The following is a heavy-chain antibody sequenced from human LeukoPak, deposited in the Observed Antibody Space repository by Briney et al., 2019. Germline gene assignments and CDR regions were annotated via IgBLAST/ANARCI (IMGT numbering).Heavy chain of an antibody. CDR2: ISGYNGNT. CDR3: ARDRETAGYSSGWYYVDAFDI. V-gene: IGHV1-18*04. CDR1: GYTFTGYY. D-gene: IGHD6-19*01. Sequence: ASVKVSCKASGYTFTGYYMHWVRQAPGQGLEWMAWISGYNGNTNYAQKLQGRVTMTTETSTSTAYMELRSLRSDDTAVYYCARDRETAGYSSGWYYVDAFDIWGQGTMVTVSS. J-gene: IGHJ3*02.